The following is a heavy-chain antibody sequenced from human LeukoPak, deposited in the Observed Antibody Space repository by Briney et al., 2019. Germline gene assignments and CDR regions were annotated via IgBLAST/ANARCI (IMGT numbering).Heavy chain of an antibody. D-gene: IGHD7-27*01. CDR1: GGSISSSNYY. J-gene: IGHJ2*01. CDR2: IYASGST. V-gene: IGHV4-61*02. CDR3: ARGTFGSRLGIRYFDL. Sequence: PSETLSLTCTVSGGSISSSNYYWSWVRQPAGKGLEWIGRIYASGSTNYNPSLKSRVIISLDTSKNQLSLKLTSVTAADTAVYYCARGTFGSRLGIRYFDLWGRGTLVTVSS.